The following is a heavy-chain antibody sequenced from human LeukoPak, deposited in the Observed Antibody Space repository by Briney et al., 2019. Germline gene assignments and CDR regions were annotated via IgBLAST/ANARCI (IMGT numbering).Heavy chain of an antibody. CDR1: GFTFSDYY. V-gene: IGHV3-11*05. D-gene: IGHD3-22*01. CDR2: ISSSSSST. Sequence: GGSLRLSCVASGFTFSDYYMSWIRQAPGKGLEWISYISSSSSSTNYADSVKGRFTISRDNPKNSLYLLMNSLRAEDTAMYYCARDFIHRSGEANYWGQGTPVTVSS. J-gene: IGHJ4*02. CDR3: ARDFIHRSGEANY.